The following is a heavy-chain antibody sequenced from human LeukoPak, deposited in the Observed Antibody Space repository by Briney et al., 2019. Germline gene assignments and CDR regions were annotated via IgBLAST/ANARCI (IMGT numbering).Heavy chain of an antibody. CDR1: GGSFSGYY. D-gene: IGHD3-10*01. CDR2: INPSGNT. V-gene: IGHV4-34*01. Sequence: PSETLSLTCAVYGGSFSGYYWTWIRQPPGKGLEWIGEINPSGNTNYNPSLKSRVTMSVGTSKNQFSLRLTSVTAADTAVYYCAKSNGYGLVDIWGQGTMVTVSS. CDR3: AKSNGYGLVDI. J-gene: IGHJ3*02.